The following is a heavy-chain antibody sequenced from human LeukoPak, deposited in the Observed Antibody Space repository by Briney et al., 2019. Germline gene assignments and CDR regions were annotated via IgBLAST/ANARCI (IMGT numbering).Heavy chain of an antibody. Sequence: PSETLSLTCTVSGGSISSNYWSWIRQPPGKGLEWIGYIYYSGSTNYNPSLKSRVTVSVDTSKNQFSLKLSSVTAADTAVYYCARSYYYDSSGYYIAAFDIWGQGTMVTVS. D-gene: IGHD3-22*01. CDR2: IYYSGST. J-gene: IGHJ3*02. CDR1: GGSISSNY. CDR3: ARSYYYDSSGYYIAAFDI. V-gene: IGHV4-59*01.